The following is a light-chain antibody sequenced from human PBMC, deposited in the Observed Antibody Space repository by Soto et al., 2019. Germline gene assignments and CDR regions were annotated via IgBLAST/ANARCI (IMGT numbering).Light chain of an antibody. CDR1: SSDVGSYDL. V-gene: IGLV2-23*02. CDR2: EVS. Sequence: QSALTQPASVSGAPGQSITISCTGTSSDVGSYDLVSWYQQHPGKAPQLMIYEVSKWPSGVSNRFSGSKSGDTASLTISGLQAEDEADYYCCSYAGSSTDVVFGGGTKLTVL. J-gene: IGLJ2*01. CDR3: CSYAGSSTDVV.